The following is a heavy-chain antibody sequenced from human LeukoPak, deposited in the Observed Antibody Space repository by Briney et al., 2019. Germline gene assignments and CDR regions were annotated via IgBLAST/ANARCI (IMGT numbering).Heavy chain of an antibody. Sequence: GSLRLSCAASGFTFDGYGLSWVRQAPGKGLEWVSTINWNGGSTGYADSVKGRFTISRDNAKNSLYLQMNSLRAEDTALYYCARVSDISVAAYFDYWGQGTLVTVSS. CDR2: INWNGGST. V-gene: IGHV3-20*04. CDR1: GFTFDGYG. D-gene: IGHD6-19*01. J-gene: IGHJ4*02. CDR3: ARVSDISVAAYFDY.